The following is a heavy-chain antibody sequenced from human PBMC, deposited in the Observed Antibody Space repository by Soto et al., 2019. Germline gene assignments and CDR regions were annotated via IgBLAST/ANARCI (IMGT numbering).Heavy chain of an antibody. CDR3: AKRTSGTTWGESDY. CDR1: GYIFSDYG. V-gene: IGHV1-18*04. D-gene: IGHD4-17*01. Sequence: QVQVMQSGAEVKKPGDSVKVSCKTSGYIFSDYGINWVRQAPGQGLEWMGWISGYSGNANLAQKFQGRVTMTTDKSTRTAYMELRRLRSDATAVYYCAKRTSGTTWGESDYWGQGTLVTVSS. CDR2: ISGYSGNA. J-gene: IGHJ4*02.